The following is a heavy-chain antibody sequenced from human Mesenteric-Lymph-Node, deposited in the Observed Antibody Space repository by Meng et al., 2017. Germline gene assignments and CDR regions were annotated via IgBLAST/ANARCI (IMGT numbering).Heavy chain of an antibody. V-gene: IGHV3-11*01. CDR1: GFTFSDYY. CDR3: ARRGNSYGYYYYGMDV. CDR2: ISNSGSTI. J-gene: IGHJ6*02. Sequence: GESLKISCAASGFTFSDYYMSWIRQAPGKGLEWVSYISNSGSTIYYGDSVKGRFTISRDNAKNSVYLQMNSLGAEDTAVYFCARRGNSYGYYYYGMDVWGQGTTVTVSS. D-gene: IGHD5-18*01.